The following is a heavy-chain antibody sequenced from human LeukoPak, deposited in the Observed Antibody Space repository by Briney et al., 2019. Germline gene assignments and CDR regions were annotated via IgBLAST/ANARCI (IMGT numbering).Heavy chain of an antibody. CDR2: INPNSGGT. D-gene: IGHD2-2*01. Sequence: ASVKVSCKASGYTFTGYYMHWVRQAPGQGLEWMGWINPNSGGTNYEQKFQGRVTMTRDTSISTAYMELSRLRSDDTAVYYCARAIVVVPAAIPASAETYYYYGMDVWGQGTTVTVSS. J-gene: IGHJ6*02. V-gene: IGHV1-2*02. CDR3: ARAIVVVPAAIPASAETYYYYGMDV. CDR1: GYTFTGYY.